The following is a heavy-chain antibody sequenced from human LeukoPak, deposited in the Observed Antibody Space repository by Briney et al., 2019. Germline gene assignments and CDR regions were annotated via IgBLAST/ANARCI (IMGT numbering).Heavy chain of an antibody. Sequence: PGGSLRLSCAASGFTFSSYAMSWVRQAPGKGLEWVSTISSSGGNTYYADSVKGRFTISRDNSKNTLYLRMNSLRAEDTAVYYCAKELDYDSDWGQGTLVTVSS. J-gene: IGHJ4*02. CDR1: GFTFSSYA. V-gene: IGHV3-23*01. D-gene: IGHD3-3*01. CDR2: ISSSGGNT. CDR3: AKELDYDSD.